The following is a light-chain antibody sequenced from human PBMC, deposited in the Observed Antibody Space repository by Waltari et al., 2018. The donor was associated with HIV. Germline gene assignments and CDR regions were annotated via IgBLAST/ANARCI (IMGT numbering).Light chain of an antibody. J-gene: IGKJ4*01. Sequence: EIVMTQSPATLSVSPGERATLSCRASQSVRDNLAWYQQKPGQAPRLLIYGASTRAICIPVRFSGSGSGTEFTLTISSLQSEDFAVYYCQQYNKWPPVTFGGGTKVEIK. V-gene: IGKV3-15*01. CDR3: QQYNKWPPVT. CDR2: GAS. CDR1: QSVRDN.